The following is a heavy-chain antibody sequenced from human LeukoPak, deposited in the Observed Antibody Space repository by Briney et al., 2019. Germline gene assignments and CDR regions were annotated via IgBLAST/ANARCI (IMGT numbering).Heavy chain of an antibody. V-gene: IGHV3-48*01. CDR2: IRSRDGIV. Sequence: PGGSLRLSCAASGFTVSTNYMNWVRQAPGKGLEWISYIRSRDGIVSYADSVKGRFTISTDTAKSSLFLQMNGLSADDTAVYYCVRDYVYAFDIWGQGTMVTVSS. CDR1: GFTVSTNY. J-gene: IGHJ3*02. D-gene: IGHD3-16*01. CDR3: VRDYVYAFDI.